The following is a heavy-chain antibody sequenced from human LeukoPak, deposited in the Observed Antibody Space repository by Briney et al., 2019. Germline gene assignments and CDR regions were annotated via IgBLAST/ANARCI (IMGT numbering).Heavy chain of an antibody. J-gene: IGHJ3*02. Sequence: QSGESLQISCQGSGSIFTSYWIGWVRPAPGKGLEWVSVIYSGGSTYYADSVKGRFTISRDNSKNTLYLQMNSLRAEDTAVYYCARDAGQTMFFTSGDAFDIWGQGTMVTVSS. V-gene: IGHV3-53*01. D-gene: IGHD3-10*02. CDR1: GSIFTSYW. CDR2: IYSGGST. CDR3: ARDAGQTMFFTSGDAFDI.